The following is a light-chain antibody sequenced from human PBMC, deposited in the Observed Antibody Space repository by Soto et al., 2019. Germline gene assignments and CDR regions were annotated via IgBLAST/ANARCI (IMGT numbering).Light chain of an antibody. J-gene: IGLJ3*02. CDR3: SSYTSSSTRV. CDR2: EVS. V-gene: IGLV2-14*01. CDR1: SSDVGGYNY. Sequence: CTGTSSDVGGYNYVSWYQQHPGKAPKLMIYEVSNRPSGVSNRFSGSKSGNTASLTISGLQAEDEADYYCSSYTSSSTRVFGGGTKLTVL.